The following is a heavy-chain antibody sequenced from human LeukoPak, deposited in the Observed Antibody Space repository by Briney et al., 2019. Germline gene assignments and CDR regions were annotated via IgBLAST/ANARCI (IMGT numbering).Heavy chain of an antibody. CDR3: ARGLLSVSFDI. J-gene: IGHJ3*02. CDR2: INPDSGGT. D-gene: IGHD2/OR15-2a*01. V-gene: IGHV1-2*02. Sequence: ASVKVSCTASGYTLTGYYIHWVRQAPGQGLEWMGWINPDSGGTNYAQKFQGRVTMTRDTSISTAYMELSRLTSDDTAVYYCARGLLSVSFDIWGQGTMVIVSS. CDR1: GYTLTGYY.